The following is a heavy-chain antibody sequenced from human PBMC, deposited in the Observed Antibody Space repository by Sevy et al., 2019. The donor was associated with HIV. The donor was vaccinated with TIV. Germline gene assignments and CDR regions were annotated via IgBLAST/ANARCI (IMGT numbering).Heavy chain of an antibody. J-gene: IGHJ3*01. CDR3: VRAHGYCVVNSCFGGSINAFDE. D-gene: IGHD2-2*01. CDR1: GFTFSDYA. CDR2: ISWNSHAI. V-gene: IGHV3-9*01. Sequence: GGSLRLPCAASGFTFSDYAMHWVRQVPGKGLEWLAGISWNSHAIGYANSVKGRFTISRDNVKNFLHVQMNSLRVEDTALYYCVRAHGYCVVNSCFGGSINAFDEWGQGTMVTVSS.